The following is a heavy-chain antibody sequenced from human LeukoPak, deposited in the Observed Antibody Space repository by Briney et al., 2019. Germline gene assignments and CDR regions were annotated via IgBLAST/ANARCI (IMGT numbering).Heavy chain of an antibody. V-gene: IGHV3-21*01. J-gene: IGHJ3*02. CDR1: GFTFSIYT. CDR3: ARGDDFWGESNAFDI. Sequence: GGSLRLSCTASGFTFSIYTMNWVRQAPEKGLECVSSISTTSIHIYHADSVKGRFTISRDNAKNSVSLQMNSLRAEDTAVYYCARGDDFWGESNAFDIWGQGTMVTVSS. D-gene: IGHD3-3*01. CDR2: ISTTSIHI.